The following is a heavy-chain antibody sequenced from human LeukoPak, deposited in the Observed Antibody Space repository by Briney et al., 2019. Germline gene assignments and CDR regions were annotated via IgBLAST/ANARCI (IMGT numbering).Heavy chain of an antibody. V-gene: IGHV3-64D*06. CDR2: ISSNGGTT. CDR1: GFTFSSYA. D-gene: IGHD2-8*02. CDR3: VKVGGCTGGTCYYSDY. Sequence: GGSLRLSCSASGFTFSSYAMHWVRQAPGKGLEYVSAISSNGGTTNYADSVKGRFTISRDNSKNALYLQMSSLGVEDTAMYYCVKVGGCTGGTCYYSDYWGQGTLVTVSS. J-gene: IGHJ4*02.